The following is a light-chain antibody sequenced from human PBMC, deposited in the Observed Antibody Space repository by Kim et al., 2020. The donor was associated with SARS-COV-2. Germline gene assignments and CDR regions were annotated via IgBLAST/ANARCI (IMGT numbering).Light chain of an antibody. Sequence: SYELTQPPSESVAPGKTARITCGGNNIGSKSVHWYQQKPGQAPVLVIYYDSDRPSGIPERFSGSNSGNTATLTISRVEAGDEADYYCQVWDSSSDDRVFG. V-gene: IGLV3-21*04. J-gene: IGLJ3*02. CDR2: YDS. CDR1: NIGSKS. CDR3: QVWDSSSDDRV.